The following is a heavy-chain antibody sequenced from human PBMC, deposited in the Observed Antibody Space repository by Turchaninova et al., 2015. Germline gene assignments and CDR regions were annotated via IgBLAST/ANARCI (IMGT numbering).Heavy chain of an antibody. Sequence: QVQLQESDPGLVKPSETLSLTCTVSGGSIITYYWSWIRQPPGKGLEWIGYIYYSGSTNYNPSLKSRVTISVDTSKNQFSLKLNSVTAADTAVYYCARHGPTSATYYRSFDIWGQGTMVTVSS. V-gene: IGHV4-59*08. CDR1: GGSIITYY. J-gene: IGHJ3*02. D-gene: IGHD1-26*01. CDR3: ARHGPTSATYYRSFDI. CDR2: IYYSGST.